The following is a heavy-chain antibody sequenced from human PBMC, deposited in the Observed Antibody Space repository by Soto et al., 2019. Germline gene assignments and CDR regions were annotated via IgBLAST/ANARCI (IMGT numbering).Heavy chain of an antibody. CDR3: ASGGTYYGSGKDYFDC. CDR1: GYTFTNYG. J-gene: IGHJ4*02. CDR2: ISAYNGNT. Sequence: QVQLVQSGAEVKKPGASVKVSCKASGYTFTNYGISWVRQAPGQGLEWMGWISAYNGNTDYAQKVQGRVTMTTDTSTSTAYMELRSLRSDDTAVYYCASGGTYYGSGKDYFDCWGQGTLVTVSS. V-gene: IGHV1-18*01. D-gene: IGHD3-10*01.